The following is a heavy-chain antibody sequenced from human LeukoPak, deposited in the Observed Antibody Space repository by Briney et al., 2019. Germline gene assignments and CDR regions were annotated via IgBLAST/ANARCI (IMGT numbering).Heavy chain of an antibody. CDR2: IHSSGST. J-gene: IGHJ4*02. CDR1: GDSISSPSSY. D-gene: IGHD5-18*01. V-gene: IGHV4-39*02. CDR3: ARLVDTATAVDY. Sequence: SEPLSLTCTVSGDSISSPSSYWGWIRQPPEKGLEWIATIHSSGSTYSNPSLKSRVTISVDTSKNHFSLRLSSVTAADTAVYYCARLVDTATAVDYWGQGTLVTVSS.